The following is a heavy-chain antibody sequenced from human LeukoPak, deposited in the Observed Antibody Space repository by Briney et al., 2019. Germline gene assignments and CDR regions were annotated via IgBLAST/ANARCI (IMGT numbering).Heavy chain of an antibody. J-gene: IGHJ4*02. CDR2: INTNTGNP. D-gene: IGHD1-26*01. CDR3: ARDAPGWELLSRNFDY. CDR1: GYTFTSYA. Sequence: ASVKVSCKASGYTFTSYAMNWVRQAPGQGLEWMGWINTNTGNPTYAQGFTGRFVFSLDTSVSTAYLQISSLKAEDTAVYYCARDAPGWELLSRNFDYWGQGTLVTVSS. V-gene: IGHV7-4-1*02.